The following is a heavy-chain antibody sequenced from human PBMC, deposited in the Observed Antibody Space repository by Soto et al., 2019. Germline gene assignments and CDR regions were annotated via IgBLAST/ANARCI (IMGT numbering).Heavy chain of an antibody. V-gene: IGHV3-74*01. CDR1: GVTFSSYW. Sequence: PGGSLRLSCASSGVTFSSYWMHWVRQAPGKGLVWVSRINSDGSSTSYAGSVKGRFTISRDNAKNTLYLQMNSLRAEDTAVYYCVRTSLVVAAATREDYWGQGTLVTVSS. CDR3: VRTSLVVAAATREDY. D-gene: IGHD2-15*01. J-gene: IGHJ4*02. CDR2: INSDGSST.